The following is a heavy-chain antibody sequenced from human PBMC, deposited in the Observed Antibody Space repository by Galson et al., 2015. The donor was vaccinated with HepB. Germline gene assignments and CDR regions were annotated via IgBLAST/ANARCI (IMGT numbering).Heavy chain of an antibody. CDR1: GFTFTSYA. CDR2: ISGSGGNT. J-gene: IGHJ3*02. Sequence: SLRLSCAASGFTFTSYAMSWVRQAPGKGLEWVSGISGSGGNTYYVDSVKGQFTISRDTSKNTLYLQMNSLRAEDTAVYYCALLSGSAFDIWGQGTMVTVSS. V-gene: IGHV3-23*01. D-gene: IGHD2-15*01. CDR3: ALLSGSAFDI.